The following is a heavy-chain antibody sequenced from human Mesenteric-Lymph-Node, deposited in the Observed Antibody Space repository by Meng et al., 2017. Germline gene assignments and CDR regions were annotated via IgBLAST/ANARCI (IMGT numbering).Heavy chain of an antibody. CDR1: GFTFSRYW. D-gene: IGHD2-15*01. V-gene: IGHV3-7*01. CDR3: ARDSSGGFDA. CDR2: IKDDGRQK. Sequence: GESLKISCAASGFTFSRYWMTWVRQAPGKGLEWVANIKDDGRQKFYVDSVKGRLTISRDNAKNSLSLQMNSLRAEDTAVYYCARDSSGGFDAWGQGTLVTVSS. J-gene: IGHJ4*02.